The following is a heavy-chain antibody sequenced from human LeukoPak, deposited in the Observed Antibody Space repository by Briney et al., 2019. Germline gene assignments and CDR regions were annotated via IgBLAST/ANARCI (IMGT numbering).Heavy chain of an antibody. Sequence: GGSLRLSCAASGFTFSSYAMHWVRQAPGKGLEWVAVISYDGSNKYYADSVKGRFTISRDNSKNTLYLQMNSLRAEDTAVYYCARDWIAVAGTEVSFDYWGQGTLVTVSS. CDR3: ARDWIAVAGTEVSFDY. D-gene: IGHD6-19*01. CDR1: GFTFSSYA. J-gene: IGHJ4*02. V-gene: IGHV3-30-3*01. CDR2: ISYDGSNK.